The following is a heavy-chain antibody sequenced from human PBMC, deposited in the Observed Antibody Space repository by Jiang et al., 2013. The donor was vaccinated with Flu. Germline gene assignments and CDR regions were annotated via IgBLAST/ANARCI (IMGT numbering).Heavy chain of an antibody. D-gene: IGHD1-26*01. J-gene: IGHJ5*02. CDR2: IIPIFGTA. Sequence: SGAEVKKPGSSVKVSCKASGGTFSSYAISWVRQAPGQGLEWMGGIIPIFGTANYARKFQGRVTITADKSTSTAYMELSSLRSEDTAVYYCARRSSPVPIVGATHLANWFDPWAREPWSPSPQ. CDR3: ARRSSPVPIVGATHLANWFDP. CDR1: GGTFSSYA. V-gene: IGHV1-69*06.